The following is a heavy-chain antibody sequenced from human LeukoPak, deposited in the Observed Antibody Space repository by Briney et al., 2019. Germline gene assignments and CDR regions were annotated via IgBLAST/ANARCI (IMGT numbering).Heavy chain of an antibody. CDR1: GFTFSSYA. V-gene: IGHV3-23*01. CDR2: ISGSAGST. D-gene: IGHD6-19*01. Sequence: PGGSLGLSCAASGFTFSSYAMSWVRQAPGKGLEWVSTISGSAGSTYYADSVKGRFTISRDNSKNTLYLQMNSLRAEDTAVYYCAKDHGGIAVVPFDYWGQGTLITVSS. CDR3: AKDHGGIAVVPFDY. J-gene: IGHJ4*02.